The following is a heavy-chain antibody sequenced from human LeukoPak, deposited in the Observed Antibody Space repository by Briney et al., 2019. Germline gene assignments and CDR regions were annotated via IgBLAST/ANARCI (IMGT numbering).Heavy chain of an antibody. CDR3: ARNVGYSCSWWSLDY. Sequence: GGSLRLSCAASGFTFSSYSMNWVRQAPGKGLEWVSSISSSSSYIYYADSVKGRFTISRDNAKNPLYLQMNSLRAEDTAVYYCARNVGYSCSWWSLDYWGQGTLVTVSS. J-gene: IGHJ4*02. CDR2: ISSSSSYI. D-gene: IGHD6-13*01. CDR1: GFTFSSYS. V-gene: IGHV3-21*01.